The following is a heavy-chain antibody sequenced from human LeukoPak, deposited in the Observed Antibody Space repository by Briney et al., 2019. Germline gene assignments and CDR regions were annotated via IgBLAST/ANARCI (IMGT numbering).Heavy chain of an antibody. D-gene: IGHD2-2*01. Sequence: SETLSLTCTVSGVSIGSSSYYWGWLRQPPGKGLEWIGRINANGNTHYNPSLKSRVTISVDTSINQFSLRVISVTAADTAVYYCARNVVVPADYYYYGMDVWGQGTTVTVSS. CDR1: GVSIGSSSYY. V-gene: IGHV4-39*07. CDR3: ARNVVVPADYYYYGMDV. J-gene: IGHJ6*02. CDR2: INANGNT.